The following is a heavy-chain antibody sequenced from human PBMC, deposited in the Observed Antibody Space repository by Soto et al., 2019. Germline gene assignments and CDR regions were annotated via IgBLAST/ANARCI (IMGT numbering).Heavy chain of an antibody. Sequence: SETLSLTCIVSGDSITNYYWSWIRQPAGKGLEWIGRIYTSGSTNYNPSLKSRVTMSVDTSNNQFSLKLSSVTAADTAVYYCARAYYASGRLDYCGQGTLVTVSS. CDR2: IYTSGST. D-gene: IGHD3-10*01. CDR3: ARAYYASGRLDY. V-gene: IGHV4-4*07. J-gene: IGHJ4*02. CDR1: GDSITNYY.